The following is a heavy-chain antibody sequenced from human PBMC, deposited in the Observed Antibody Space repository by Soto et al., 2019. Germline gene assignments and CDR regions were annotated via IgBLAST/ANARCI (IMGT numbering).Heavy chain of an antibody. J-gene: IGHJ6*02. Sequence: QAQLVQSGAEVKKPGASVKVSCKASGYTFYSHSISWVRQAPGQGLEWMGRISSDNGNTRYAQKFRGRVTMTTDTSTSTVYTGGRNLRSDDTAVYCCARCIKQDYYYGMDVWGQGTTVTVSS. CDR1: GYTFYSHS. D-gene: IGHD2-21*01. CDR2: ISSDNGNT. V-gene: IGHV1-18*01. CDR3: ARCIKQDYYYGMDV.